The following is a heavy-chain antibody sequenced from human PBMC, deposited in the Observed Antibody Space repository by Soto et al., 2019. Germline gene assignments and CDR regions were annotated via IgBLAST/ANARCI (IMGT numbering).Heavy chain of an antibody. Sequence: QVQLVQSGAEEKKPGASVKVSCKASGDTFTSYAMHWVRQAPGQGLEWMGWINAGNGNTKYSQKFQGRVTFTRDTSATTAYMELSSLRSEDTAVYYCARDGGSYYDGIDYWGQGTLVTVSS. CDR1: GDTFTSYA. CDR2: INAGNGNT. J-gene: IGHJ4*02. D-gene: IGHD1-26*01. V-gene: IGHV1-3*05. CDR3: ARDGGSYYDGIDY.